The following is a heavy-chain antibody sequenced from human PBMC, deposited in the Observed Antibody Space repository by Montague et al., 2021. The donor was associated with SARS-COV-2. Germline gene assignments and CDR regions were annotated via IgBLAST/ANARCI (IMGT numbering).Heavy chain of an antibody. D-gene: IGHD6-6*01. CDR3: ARSRANVPSRPGFDY. CDR1: GASVASGNFY. J-gene: IGHJ4*02. CDR2: IYYTGHT. Sequence: SETLSLTRTVSGASVASGNFYWSWIRQPPGKGLEWIGYIYYTGHTNYNPSLESRVTMPVDPSKNQFSLTLTSVTAADTAVYYCARSRANVPSRPGFDYWGQGALVTVSS. V-gene: IGHV4-61*01.